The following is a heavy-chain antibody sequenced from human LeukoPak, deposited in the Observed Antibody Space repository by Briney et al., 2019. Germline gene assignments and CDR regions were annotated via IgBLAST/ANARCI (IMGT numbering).Heavy chain of an antibody. D-gene: IGHD5-18*01. Sequence: PGGSLRLSCAASGFTFSANPMSWGRQAPGKGLEWVSSISGNGDYTYYADSVKGRLTISRDNSKNTLYVQVNSLRAEDTAVYYCAKGAAAKPFDCWGQGTLVTVSS. CDR1: GFTFSANP. V-gene: IGHV3-23*01. CDR3: AKGAAAKPFDC. J-gene: IGHJ4*02. CDR2: ISGNGDYT.